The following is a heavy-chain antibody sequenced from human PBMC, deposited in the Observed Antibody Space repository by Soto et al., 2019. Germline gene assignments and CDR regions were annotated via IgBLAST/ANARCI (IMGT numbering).Heavy chain of an antibody. CDR3: ARQKCNGYCSRGGGVDY. CDR1: GGSVSRGDCF. J-gene: IGHJ4*02. CDR2: IYYTGSA. D-gene: IGHD2-21*02. Sequence: QVQLQESGPGLVKPSETLSLTCTVSGGSVSRGDCFWSWIRQPPGKDLEWIGYIYYTGSAYYSPSLINRLTTSIDTSTTRFTLDLSAMTAADTAVYYCARQKCNGYCSRGGGVDYWCQGTPVTVSS. V-gene: IGHV4-30-4*01.